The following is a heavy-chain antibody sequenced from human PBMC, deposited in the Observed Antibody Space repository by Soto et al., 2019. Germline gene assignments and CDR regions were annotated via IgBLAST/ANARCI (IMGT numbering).Heavy chain of an antibody. Sequence: GASVKVSCKASGYTFTSYYMHWVRQAPGQGLEWMGIINPSGGSTSYAQKFQGRFTISRDNAKNSLYLQMNSLRAEDTAVYYCASNSFYSGSYGSYYGMDVWGQGTTVTVSS. V-gene: IGHV1-46*01. D-gene: IGHD1-26*01. CDR2: INPSGGST. CDR3: ASNSFYSGSYGSYYGMDV. CDR1: GYTFTSYY. J-gene: IGHJ6*02.